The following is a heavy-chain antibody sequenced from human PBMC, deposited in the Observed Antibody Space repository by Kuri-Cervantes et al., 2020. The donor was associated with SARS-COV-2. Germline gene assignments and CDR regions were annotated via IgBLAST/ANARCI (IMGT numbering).Heavy chain of an antibody. CDR2: IYHSGST. D-gene: IGHD2-21*02. J-gene: IGHJ4*02. CDR3: ARHFTYCGGDCYPQNFDY. CDR1: GYSISSGYY. V-gene: IGHV4-38-2*01. Sequence: ESLRLSCAVPGYSISSGYYWGWIRQPPGKGLEWIGSIYHSGSTYYNPSLKSRVTISVDTSKNQFSLKLSSVTAADTAVYYCARHFTYCGGDCYPQNFDYWGQGTRVTCSS.